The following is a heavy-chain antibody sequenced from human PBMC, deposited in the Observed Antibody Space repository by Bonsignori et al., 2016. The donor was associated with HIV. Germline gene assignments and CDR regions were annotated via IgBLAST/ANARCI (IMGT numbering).Heavy chain of an antibody. D-gene: IGHD3-22*01. CDR2: IYSGGST. V-gene: IGHV3-53*01. CDR3: ARDPPYYYDSSGYPY. Sequence: RQPPGKGLEWVSVIYSGGSTYYADSVKGRFTISRDNSKNTLYLQMNSLRAEDTAVYYCARDPPYYYDSSGYPYWGQGTLVTVSS. J-gene: IGHJ4*02.